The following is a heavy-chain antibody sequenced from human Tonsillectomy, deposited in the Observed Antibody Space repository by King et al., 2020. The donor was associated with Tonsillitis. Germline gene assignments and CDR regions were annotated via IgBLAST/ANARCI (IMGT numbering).Heavy chain of an antibody. CDR3: AGYRDCSSTSCYTGVDY. CDR1: GFTFSSYV. J-gene: IGHJ4*02. Sequence: VQLVESGGGVVQPGRSLRLSCAASGFTFSSYVMHWVRQAPGKGLEWVAVIWYDGSNQYYAVSVQGRFTISRDNSKNTLYLQMNSLRAEDTAVYYCAGYRDCSSTSCYTGVDYWGQGTLVTVSS. V-gene: IGHV3-33*01. D-gene: IGHD2-2*02. CDR2: IWYDGSNQ.